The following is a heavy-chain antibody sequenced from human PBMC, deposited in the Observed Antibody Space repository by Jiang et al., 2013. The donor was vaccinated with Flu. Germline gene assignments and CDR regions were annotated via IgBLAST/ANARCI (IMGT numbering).Heavy chain of an antibody. J-gene: IGHJ4*02. CDR3: ARVRLPGYYFDY. CDR1: GFTFSSYG. Sequence: QLVESGGGVVQPGRSLRLSCAASGFTFSSYGMHWVRQAPGKGLEWVAVIWYDGSNKYYADSVKGRFTISRDNSKNTLYLQMNSLRAEDTAVYYCARVRLPGYYFDYWGQGTLVTVSS. D-gene: IGHD2-15*01. V-gene: IGHV3-33*01. CDR2: IWYDGSNK.